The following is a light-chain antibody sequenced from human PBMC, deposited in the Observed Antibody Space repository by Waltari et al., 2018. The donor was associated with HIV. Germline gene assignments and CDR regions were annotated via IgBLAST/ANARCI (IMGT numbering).Light chain of an antibody. J-gene: IGKJ4*01. CDR2: DAS. Sequence: EIVLTQSPATLSLSPGEKATLSCRASQSISSDLAWYQQKPGQAPRLLIYDASNRATGIPARFSGSGSGTDFTLTISSLEPEDFAVYYCQQRNNWLTFGGGTKVEIK. CDR3: QQRNNWLT. CDR1: QSISSD. V-gene: IGKV3-11*01.